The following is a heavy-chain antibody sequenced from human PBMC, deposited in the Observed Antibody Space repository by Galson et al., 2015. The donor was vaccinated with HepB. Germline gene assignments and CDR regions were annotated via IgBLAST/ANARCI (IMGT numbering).Heavy chain of an antibody. CDR2: ISWNSGTI. D-gene: IGHD1-26*01. Sequence: SLRLSCAASGLTIDDYAMHWVRQIPGKGLEWVSGISWNSGTIGYVDSVKGRFTISRDNAKNSVYLQMDSLRTEDTAVYYCVKGGWGYCNTKTCYSGMKGPFDIWGQGTLVTVSS. J-gene: IGHJ3*02. V-gene: IGHV3-9*01. CDR1: GLTIDDYA. CDR3: VKGGWGYCNTKTCYSGMKGPFDI.